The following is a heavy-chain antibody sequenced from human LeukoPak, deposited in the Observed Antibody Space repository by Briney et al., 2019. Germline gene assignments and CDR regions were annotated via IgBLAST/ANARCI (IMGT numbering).Heavy chain of an antibody. CDR2: VNHSGST. V-gene: IGHV4-34*01. D-gene: IGHD3-10*01. CDR1: GGSFSGYY. CDR3: ARGGGYYGSGSYHY. Sequence: TSETLSLTCAVYGGSFSGYYWSWIRQPPGKGLEWIGEVNHSGSTNYNPSLKSRVTISVDTSKNQFSLKLSSVTAADTAVYYCARGGGYYGSGSYHYWGQGTLVTVSS. J-gene: IGHJ4*02.